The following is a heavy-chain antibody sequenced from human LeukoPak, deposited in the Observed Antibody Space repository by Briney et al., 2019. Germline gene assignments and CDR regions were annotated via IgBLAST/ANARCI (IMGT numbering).Heavy chain of an antibody. CDR2: IKQDGSEK. CDR1: GFTFSSYW. D-gene: IGHD4-17*01. V-gene: IGHV3-7*01. J-gene: IGHJ3*02. Sequence: GGSLRLSCAASGFTFSSYWMSWVRQAPGKGLEWVANIKQDGSEKYYVDSVKGRFTISRDNAKNSLYLQMNSLRAEDTAVYYCARDRRTVTQTSAFDIWGQGTMVTVSS. CDR3: ARDRRTVTQTSAFDI.